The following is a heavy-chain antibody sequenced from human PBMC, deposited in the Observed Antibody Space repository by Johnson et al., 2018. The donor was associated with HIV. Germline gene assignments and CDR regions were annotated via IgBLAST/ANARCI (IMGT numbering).Heavy chain of an antibody. CDR3: ARVVAFEVRDLSYYDSRGSNDAFDI. Sequence: QVQLVESGGGVVQPGRSLRLSCAASGFTFSSYGMHWVRQAPGKGLEWVAVISYDGSNKYYADSVKGRFTISRDNSKNTLYLQMNSLRAEDTAVYYCARVVAFEVRDLSYYDSRGSNDAFDIWGQGTMVTVSS. D-gene: IGHD3-22*01. CDR2: ISYDGSNK. CDR1: GFTFSSYG. J-gene: IGHJ3*02. V-gene: IGHV3-30*03.